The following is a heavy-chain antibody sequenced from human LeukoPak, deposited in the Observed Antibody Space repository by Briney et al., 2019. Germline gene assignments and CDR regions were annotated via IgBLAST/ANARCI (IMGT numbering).Heavy chain of an antibody. V-gene: IGHV3-23*01. CDR1: GFTFSSHG. CDR2: ISDSGGIT. D-gene: IGHD2-15*01. CDR3: AKDRYCYDGSCYSLSDY. Sequence: GGSLRLSCAASGFTFSSHGMSWVRQAPGKVLEWVSDISDSGGITYYADSVKGRFTISRDSSKNTLYLQMNSLRAEDTAIYYCAKDRYCYDGSCYSLSDYWGQGTLVTVSS. J-gene: IGHJ4*02.